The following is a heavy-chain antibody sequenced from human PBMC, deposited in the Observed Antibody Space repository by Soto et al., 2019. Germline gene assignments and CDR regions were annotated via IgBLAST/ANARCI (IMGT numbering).Heavy chain of an antibody. J-gene: IGHJ4*02. CDR1: GFTFDEYA. CDR2: ISWNGNII. V-gene: IGHV3-9*01. Sequence: EVQLVESGGGLVQPGRSLRVSCAASGFTFDEYAMHWVRRVPGKGLEWVSSISWNGNIIGYAGYVKGRFTISRDNAKNSLYLQMNSLRPEDTALYFCAKGGPDAFCGGGRCYFDSWGQGTLVTVSS. CDR3: AKGGPDAFCGGGRCYFDS. D-gene: IGHD2-15*01.